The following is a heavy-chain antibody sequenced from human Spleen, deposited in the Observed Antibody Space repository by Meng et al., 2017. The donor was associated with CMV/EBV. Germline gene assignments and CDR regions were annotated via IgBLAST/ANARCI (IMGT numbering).Heavy chain of an antibody. J-gene: IGHJ6*02. CDR3: ARAGTVVRGLRDYYYYYGMDV. Sequence: SETLSLTCTVSGGSITSSSYYWAWIRQPPGKGLEWVANIYYTGTTYYNPSLKSRVTISLDTSKNQFSLKLTSVTAADTAVYYCARAGTVVRGLRDYYYYYGMDVWGQGTTVTVSS. CDR1: GGSITSSSYY. CDR2: IYYTGTT. D-gene: IGHD4-23*01. V-gene: IGHV4-39*07.